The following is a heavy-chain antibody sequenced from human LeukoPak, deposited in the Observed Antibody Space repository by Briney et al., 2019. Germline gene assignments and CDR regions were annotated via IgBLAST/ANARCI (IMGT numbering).Heavy chain of an antibody. Sequence: SETLSLTCTVSGGSISSYYWSWIRQPPGKGLEWIGDIYYSGSTNYNPSLKSRVTISVDTSKNQFSLKLSSVTAADTAVYYCARHSYYYDSSGYFDGWGQGTLVTVSS. V-gene: IGHV4-59*08. CDR2: IYYSGST. CDR3: ARHSYYYDSSGYFDG. D-gene: IGHD3-22*01. J-gene: IGHJ4*02. CDR1: GGSISSYY.